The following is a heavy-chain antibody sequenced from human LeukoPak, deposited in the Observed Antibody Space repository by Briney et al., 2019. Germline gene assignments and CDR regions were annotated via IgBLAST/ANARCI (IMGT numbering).Heavy chain of an antibody. CDR1: GYTFTGYY. V-gene: IGHV1-46*01. CDR2: INPSGGST. CDR3: ARDGLRGNYFDY. D-gene: IGHD3-16*01. Sequence: ASVKVSCKASGYTFTGYYMHWVRQAPGQGLEWMGIINPSGGSTSYAQKFQGRVTMTRDTSTSTVYMELSSLRSEDTAVYYCARDGLRGNYFDYWGQGTLVTVSS. J-gene: IGHJ4*02.